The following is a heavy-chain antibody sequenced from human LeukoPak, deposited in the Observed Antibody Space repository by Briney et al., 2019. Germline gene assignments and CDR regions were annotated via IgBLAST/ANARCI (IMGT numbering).Heavy chain of an antibody. Sequence: PGGSLRLSCAASGFTFSSYSMNWVRQAPGKGLEWVSSISSSSSYIYYADSVKGRFTISRDNAKNSLYLQMNSLRAEDTAVYYWAREGIAARRGIDYWGQGTLVTVSS. CDR1: GFTFSSYS. V-gene: IGHV3-21*01. CDR3: AREGIAARRGIDY. CDR2: ISSSSSYI. J-gene: IGHJ4*02. D-gene: IGHD6-6*01.